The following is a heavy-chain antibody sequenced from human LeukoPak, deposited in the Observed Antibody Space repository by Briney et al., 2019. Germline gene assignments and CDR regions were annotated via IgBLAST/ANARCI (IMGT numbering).Heavy chain of an antibody. CDR2: IWYDGSNK. J-gene: IGHJ4*02. Sequence: PGGSLRLSCAASGFTFSSYGMHWVRQAPGKGLEWVAVIWYDGSNKYYADSVKGRFTISRDNSKNTLYLQMNSLRAEDTAVYYCAREVVVAAKFDYWGQGTLVTVSS. CDR1: GFTFSSYG. D-gene: IGHD2-15*01. V-gene: IGHV3-33*01. CDR3: AREVVVAAKFDY.